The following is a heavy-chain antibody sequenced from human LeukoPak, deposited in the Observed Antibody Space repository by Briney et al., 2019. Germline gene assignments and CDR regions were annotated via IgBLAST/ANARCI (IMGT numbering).Heavy chain of an antibody. Sequence: ASVKVSCKASGGTFSSYAISWVRQAPGQGLEWMGRIIPILGIANYAQKFQGRVTITADKSTSTAYMELSSLRSEDTAVYYCARAYSVVAANNWFDPWGPGTLVTVSS. V-gene: IGHV1-69*04. CDR2: IIPILGIA. CDR1: GGTFSSYA. J-gene: IGHJ5*02. CDR3: ARAYSVVAANNWFDP. D-gene: IGHD2-15*01.